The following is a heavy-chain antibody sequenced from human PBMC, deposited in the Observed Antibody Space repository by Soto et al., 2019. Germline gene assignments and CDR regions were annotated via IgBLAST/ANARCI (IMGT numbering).Heavy chain of an antibody. D-gene: IGHD1-1*01. CDR3: ARVALEPSYYYYGMDV. V-gene: IGHV1-69*13. Sequence: ASVKVSCKASGGTFSSYAISWVRQAPGQGLEWMGGIIPIFGTANYAQKFQGRVTITADESTSTAYMELSSLRSEDTAVYYCARVALEPSYYYYGMDVWGQGTTVTVSS. J-gene: IGHJ6*02. CDR1: GGTFSSYA. CDR2: IIPIFGTA.